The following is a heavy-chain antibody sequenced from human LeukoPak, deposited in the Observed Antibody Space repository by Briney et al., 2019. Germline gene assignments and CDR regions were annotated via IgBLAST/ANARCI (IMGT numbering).Heavy chain of an antibody. D-gene: IGHD3-22*01. CDR3: ARDRGYYYDSSGYYYFDY. Sequence: PGGSLRLSCAASGFTFSSYSMNWVCQAPGKGLEWVSYISSSSSTIYYANSVKGRFTISRDNAKNSLYLQMNSLRDEDTAVYYCARDRGYYYDSSGYYYFDYWGQGTLVTVSS. CDR1: GFTFSSYS. V-gene: IGHV3-48*02. CDR2: ISSSSSTI. J-gene: IGHJ4*02.